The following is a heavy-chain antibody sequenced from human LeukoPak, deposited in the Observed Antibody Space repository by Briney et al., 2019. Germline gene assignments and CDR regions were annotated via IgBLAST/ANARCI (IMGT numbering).Heavy chain of an antibody. D-gene: IGHD6-13*01. Sequence: SVKVSCKSSGGTFSSYAISWVRQAPGQGLEWMGGIIPIFGTANYAQKFQGRVTITTDESTSTAYMELSSLRSEDTAVYYCARDRFSSSWWYYFDYWGQGTLVTVSS. CDR2: IIPIFGTA. CDR3: ARDRFSSSWWYYFDY. CDR1: GGTFSSYA. V-gene: IGHV1-69*05. J-gene: IGHJ4*02.